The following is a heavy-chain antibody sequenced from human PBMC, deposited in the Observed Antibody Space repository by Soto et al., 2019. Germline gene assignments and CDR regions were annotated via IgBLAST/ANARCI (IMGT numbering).Heavy chain of an antibody. CDR1: GGSFIGYY. Sequence: SETLSLTCAVYGGSFIGYYWSWIRQPPGKGLEWIGYISYSGSTDYNPSLKSRVTISFDASKNQISLQVRSATAADAAVYYCARDLKEYCSDGKCNWFDPWGQGTLVTVSS. V-gene: IGHV4-59*01. CDR2: ISYSGST. D-gene: IGHD2-15*01. J-gene: IGHJ5*02. CDR3: ARDLKEYCSDGKCNWFDP.